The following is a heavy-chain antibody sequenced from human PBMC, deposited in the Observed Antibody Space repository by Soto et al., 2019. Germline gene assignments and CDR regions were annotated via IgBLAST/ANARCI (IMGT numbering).Heavy chain of an antibody. CDR2: ISDSGVKT. CDR3: AKGIKLELPLDY. J-gene: IGHJ4*02. Sequence: LRLSCAASGLTFSNFAMSWVRQAPGKGLEWVSAISDSGVKTYYADSVKGRFTISRDSSKNTLHLQMNSLRADDTAVYYCAKGIKLELPLDYWGQGTLVTVSS. V-gene: IGHV3-23*01. D-gene: IGHD3-10*01. CDR1: GLTFSNFA.